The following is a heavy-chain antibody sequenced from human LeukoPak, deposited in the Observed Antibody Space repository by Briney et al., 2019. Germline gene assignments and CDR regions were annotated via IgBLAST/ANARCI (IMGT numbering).Heavy chain of an antibody. D-gene: IGHD3-16*01. J-gene: IGHJ4*02. CDR2: IGTAGDT. CDR3: ARSDNVYYFDY. V-gene: IGHV3-13*01. CDR1: GFTFSSYD. Sequence: GGSLRLSCAASGFTFSSYDMHWVRQATGKGLEWVSAIGTAGDTYYPGSVKGRFTISRENAKNSLYLQMNSLRAGDTAVYYCARSDNVYYFDYWGQGTLVTVSS.